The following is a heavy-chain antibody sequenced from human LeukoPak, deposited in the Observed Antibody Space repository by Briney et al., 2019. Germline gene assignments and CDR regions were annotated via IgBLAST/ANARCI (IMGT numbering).Heavy chain of an antibody. V-gene: IGHV4-34*01. CDR3: ARGRGHSGYDYYYYGMDV. J-gene: IGHJ6*02. Sequence: SETLSLTCAVYGGSFSGYYWSWIRQPPWKGLDWIGEINHSGSTNYNPSLKSRGTISVDTSNKQSSLKLSSLTAADTAVYYCARGRGHSGYDYYYYGMDVWGQGTTVTVSS. D-gene: IGHD5-12*01. CDR2: INHSGST. CDR1: GGSFSGYY.